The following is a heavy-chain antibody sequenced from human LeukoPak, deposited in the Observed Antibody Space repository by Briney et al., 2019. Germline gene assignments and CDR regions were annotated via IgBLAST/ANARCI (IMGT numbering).Heavy chain of an antibody. D-gene: IGHD3-22*01. Sequence: PGGSLRLSCAASGFTFSSYWMSWVRQAPGKGLEWVANIKQDGSEKYYVDSVKGRFTISRDNAKNSLYLQMNSLRAEDTAVYYCARDEYYDSSGYYTYWGQGTLVTVSS. CDR1: GFTFSSYW. CDR3: ARDEYYDSSGYYTY. J-gene: IGHJ4*02. CDR2: IKQDGSEK. V-gene: IGHV3-7*01.